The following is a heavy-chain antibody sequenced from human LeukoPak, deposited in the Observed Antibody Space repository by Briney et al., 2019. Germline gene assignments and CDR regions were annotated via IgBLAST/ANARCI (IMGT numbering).Heavy chain of an antibody. Sequence: GASVKVSCKASGYTFTSYYMHWVRQAPGQGREWMGIINPSGGSTSYAQKFQGRVTMTRDTSTSTVYMELSSLRSEDTAVYYCARDLEPYYYDSSLWGQGTLVTVSS. J-gene: IGHJ4*02. CDR3: ARDLEPYYYDSSL. CDR1: GYTFTSYY. CDR2: INPSGGST. D-gene: IGHD3-22*01. V-gene: IGHV1-46*01.